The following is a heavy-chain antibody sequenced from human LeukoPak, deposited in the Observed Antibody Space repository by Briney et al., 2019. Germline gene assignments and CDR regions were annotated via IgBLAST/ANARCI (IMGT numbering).Heavy chain of an antibody. CDR3: ARGATGYWFDP. V-gene: IGHV4-34*01. J-gene: IGHJ5*02. CDR1: GGSFSGYY. CDR2: INHSGST. Sequence: SETLSLTCAVYGGSFSGYYWSWIRRPPGKGLEWIGEINHSGSTNYNPSLKSRVTISVDTSKNQFSLKLSSVTAADTAVYYCARGATGYWFDPLGPGNPGHRLL.